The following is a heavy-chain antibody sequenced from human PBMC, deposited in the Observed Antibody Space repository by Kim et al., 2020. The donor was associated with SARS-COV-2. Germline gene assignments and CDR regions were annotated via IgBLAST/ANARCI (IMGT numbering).Heavy chain of an antibody. D-gene: IGHD5-18*01. V-gene: IGHV3-30*03. CDR1: GFTFSSYG. Sequence: RGSLRLSCAASGFTFSSYGMHWVRQAPGKGLEWVAVISYDGSNKYYADSVKGRFTISRDNSKNTLYLQMNSLRAEDTAVYYCAAAVDTAMVGSDYWGQGT. CDR3: AAAVDTAMVGSDY. CDR2: ISYDGSNK. J-gene: IGHJ4*02.